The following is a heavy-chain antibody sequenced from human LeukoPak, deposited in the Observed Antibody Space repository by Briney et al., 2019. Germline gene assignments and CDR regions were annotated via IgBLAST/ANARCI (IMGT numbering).Heavy chain of an antibody. V-gene: IGHV4-4*07. Sequence: TSETLSLTCTVSGGSISSYYWSWIRQPAGKGLEWIGRIYTSGSTNYNPSLKSRVTMSVDTSKNQFSLKLSSVTAADTAVYYCAREIVYDSSGYYDYWGQGTLVTVFS. CDR1: GGSISSYY. CDR2: IYTSGST. CDR3: AREIVYDSSGYYDY. D-gene: IGHD3-22*01. J-gene: IGHJ4*02.